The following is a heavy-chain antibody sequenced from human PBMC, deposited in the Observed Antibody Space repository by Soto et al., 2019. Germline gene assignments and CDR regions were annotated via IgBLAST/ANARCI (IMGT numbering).Heavy chain of an antibody. V-gene: IGHV1-46*02. CDR1: GYTFNSYY. CDR3: ARLGGGNSVPHYYYGMDV. J-gene: IGHJ6*02. CDR2: ITPSGGST. Sequence: GASVKVSRKASGYTFNSYYIHWVRQAPGQRLEWMGIITPSGGSTSSAQKFQGRVTMTRDTSTSTVYMELSSLRSEDTAVYYCARLGGGNSVPHYYYGMDVWGQGTTVTVSS. D-gene: IGHD2-21*02.